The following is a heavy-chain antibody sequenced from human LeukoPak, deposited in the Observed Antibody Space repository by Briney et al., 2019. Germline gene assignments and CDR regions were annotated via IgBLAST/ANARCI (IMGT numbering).Heavy chain of an antibody. D-gene: IGHD3-22*01. J-gene: IGHJ4*02. CDR2: SIPIFGTA. CDR3: AREAPNYYDSSGYYPFDY. V-gene: IGHV1-69*05. CDR1: GGTFSSYA. Sequence: GSSVKVSCKASGGTFSSYAISWVRQAPGQGLEWMGRSIPIFGTANYAQKFQGRVTITTDESTSTAYMELSSLRSEDTAVYYCAREAPNYYDSSGYYPFDYWGQGTLVTVSS.